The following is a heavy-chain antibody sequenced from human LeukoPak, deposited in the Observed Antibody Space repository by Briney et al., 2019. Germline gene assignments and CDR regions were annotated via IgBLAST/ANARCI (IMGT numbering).Heavy chain of an antibody. V-gene: IGHV3-23*01. D-gene: IGHD6-13*01. J-gene: IGHJ4*02. CDR1: GFTFSSYA. CDR3: AKSRYSSSWYEHSYYFDY. CDR2: ISGSGGST. Sequence: GGSPRLSCAASGFTFSSYAMSWVRQAPGKGLEWVSAISGSGGSTYYADSVKGRFTISRDNSKNTLYLQMNSLRAEDTAVYYCAKSRYSSSWYEHSYYFDYWGQGTLVTVSS.